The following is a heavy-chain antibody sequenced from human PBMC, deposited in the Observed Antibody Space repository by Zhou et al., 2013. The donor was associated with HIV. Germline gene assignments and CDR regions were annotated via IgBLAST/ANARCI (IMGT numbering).Heavy chain of an antibody. CDR1: GYSLPELS. D-gene: IGHD6-19*01. CDR3: ARDEGSGWYPELIFDY. V-gene: IGHV1-69*01. Sequence: QVQLVQSGAEVKKPGASVKVSCKVYGYSLPELSINWVRQPPGLGLEWMGGIIPFFGTPNYAQKFQGRVAITAAESTSTAYMELSSLRSEDTAMYYCARDEGSGWYPELIFDYWGQGTQVTVSS. J-gene: IGHJ4*02. CDR2: IIPFFGTP.